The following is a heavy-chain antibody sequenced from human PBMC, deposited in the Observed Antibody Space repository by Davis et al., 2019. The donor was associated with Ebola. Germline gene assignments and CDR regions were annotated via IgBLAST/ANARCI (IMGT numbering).Heavy chain of an antibody. CDR2: IGTRGDPT. J-gene: IGHJ3*02. Sequence: GESLKISCAASGFTFSSYTMNWVRQAPGKGLEWVSYIGTRGDPTVYADSVKGRFTVSRDDANNSLSLLMNSLRDEDTAIYYCVRDYLFALDIWGQGTMVTVFS. CDR3: VRDYLFALDI. V-gene: IGHV3-48*02. CDR1: GFTFSSYT.